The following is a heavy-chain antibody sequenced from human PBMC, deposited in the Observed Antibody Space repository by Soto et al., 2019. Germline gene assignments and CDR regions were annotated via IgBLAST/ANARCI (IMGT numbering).Heavy chain of an antibody. CDR3: ASYCGGGSCHYYYYGMDV. CDR1: GGTFSSYA. CDR2: IIPIFGTA. J-gene: IGHJ6*02. D-gene: IGHD2-15*01. Sequence: QVQLVQSGAEVKKPGSSVKVSCKASGGTFSSYAISWVRQAPGQGLEWMGGIIPIFGTANYAQKFQGRVTITADESTSTAYMELSSLRSEDTAVYYCASYCGGGSCHYYYYGMDVWGQGTTVTVSS. V-gene: IGHV1-69*01.